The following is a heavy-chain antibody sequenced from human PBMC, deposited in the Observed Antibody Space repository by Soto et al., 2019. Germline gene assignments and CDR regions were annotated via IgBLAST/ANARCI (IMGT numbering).Heavy chain of an antibody. CDR1: GYTFTSYG. J-gene: IGHJ3*02. D-gene: IGHD3-9*01. CDR2: ISAYNGNT. Sequence: ASVKVSCKASGYTFTSYGISWVRQAPGQGLEWMGWISAYNGNTNYAQKLQGRVTMTTDTSTSTAYMELRSLRSDDTAVYYCARAHPGILTGPYPTRAFDIWGQGTMVTVSS. CDR3: ARAHPGILTGPYPTRAFDI. V-gene: IGHV1-18*04.